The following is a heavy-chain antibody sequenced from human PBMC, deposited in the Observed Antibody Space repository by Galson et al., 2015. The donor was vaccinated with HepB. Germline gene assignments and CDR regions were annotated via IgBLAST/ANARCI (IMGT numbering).Heavy chain of an antibody. D-gene: IGHD3-10*01. CDR3: AREGYKNNYYGSGSPTMGVDY. CDR1: GGTFSSYT. Sequence: SVKVSCKASGGTFSSYTISWVRQAPGQGLEWMGRIIPILGIANYAQKFQGRVTITADKSTSTAYMELSSLRSEDTAVYYCAREGYKNNYYGSGSPTMGVDYWGQGTLVTVSS. J-gene: IGHJ4*02. CDR2: IIPILGIA. V-gene: IGHV1-69*02.